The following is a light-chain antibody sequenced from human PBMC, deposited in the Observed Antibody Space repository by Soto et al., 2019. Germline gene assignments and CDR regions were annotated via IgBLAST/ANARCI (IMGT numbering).Light chain of an antibody. CDR3: QTWGTGIHV. J-gene: IGLJ7*01. V-gene: IGLV4-69*01. CDR2: LNSDGSH. CDR1: SGHSNFA. Sequence: QAVVTQSPSASASLGASVKLTCTLSSGHSNFAIAWHQQQPEKGPRYLMRLNSDGSHSKGDGIPDRFSVSSSGAEHYLTISSLQSEDEADYYCQTWGTGIHVFGTGTQLTVL.